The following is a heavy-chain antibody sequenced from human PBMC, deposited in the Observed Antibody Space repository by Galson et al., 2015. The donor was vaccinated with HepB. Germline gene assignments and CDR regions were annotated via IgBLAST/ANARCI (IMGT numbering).Heavy chain of an antibody. V-gene: IGHV3-30*03. D-gene: IGHD3-9*01. CDR1: GFTFSSYG. J-gene: IGHJ4*02. CDR2: ISYDGSNK. CDR3: ARAPVRYFVGEMADY. Sequence: SLRLSCAASGFTFSSYGMHWVRQAPGKGLEWVAVISYDGSNKYYADSVKGRFTISRDNSKNTLYLQMNSLRAEDTAVYYCARAPVRYFVGEMADYWGQGTLVTVSS.